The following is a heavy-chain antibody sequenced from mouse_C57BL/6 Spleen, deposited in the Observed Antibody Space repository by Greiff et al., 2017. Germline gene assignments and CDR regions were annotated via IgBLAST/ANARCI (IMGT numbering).Heavy chain of an antibody. V-gene: IGHV1-9*01. J-gene: IGHJ1*03. CDR2: ILPGGGST. CDR1: GYTFTGYW. D-gene: IGHD1-1*01. CDR3: ARSDYGSRRYFDV. Sequence: QVQLKESGAELMKPGASVKLSCKATGYTFTGYWIEWVKQRPGHGLEWIGEILPGGGSTNYNEKFKGKATFTADTSSNTAYMQLSSLTTEDSAIYYCARSDYGSRRYFDVWGTGTTVTVSS.